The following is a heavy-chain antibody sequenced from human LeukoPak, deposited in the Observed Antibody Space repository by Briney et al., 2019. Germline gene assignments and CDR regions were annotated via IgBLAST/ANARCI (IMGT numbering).Heavy chain of an antibody. CDR3: AREYCSGGSCWLDY. J-gene: IGHJ4*02. CDR2: MNPNSGNT. CDR1: GYTFTSYD. V-gene: IGHV1-8*01. Sequence: ASVKVSCKASGYTFTSYDINWVRQATGQGLEWMGWMNPNSGNTGYAQKFQGRVTVTRSTSISTAYMELSSLRSEDTAVYYCAREYCSGGSCWLDYWGQGTLVTVSS. D-gene: IGHD2-15*01.